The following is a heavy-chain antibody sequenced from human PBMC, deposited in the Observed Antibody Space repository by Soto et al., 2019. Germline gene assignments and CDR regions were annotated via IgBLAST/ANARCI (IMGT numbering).Heavy chain of an antibody. CDR2: ISSSSSYI. D-gene: IGHD3-9*01. CDR3: GRDGPARYYDILTGCALCRMDV. Sequence: GGSLRLSCAASGFTFSSYSMNWVRQAPGKGLEWVSSISSSSSYIYYADSVKGRFTISRDNARNSLYLQMNSLRAEDTAVYYCGRDGPARYYDILTGCALCRMDVWDQGTTFTV. CDR1: GFTFSSYS. J-gene: IGHJ6*02. V-gene: IGHV3-21*01.